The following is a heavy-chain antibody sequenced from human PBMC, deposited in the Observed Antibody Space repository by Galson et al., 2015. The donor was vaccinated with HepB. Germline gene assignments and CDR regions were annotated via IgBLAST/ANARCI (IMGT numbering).Heavy chain of an antibody. D-gene: IGHD3-22*01. CDR2: IDAGNGNT. CDR3: ARGPRYYYDTTFDH. V-gene: IGHV1-3*01. J-gene: IGHJ4*02. Sequence: SVKVSCKASGYTFTNYAMDWVRQAPGQRLEWMGWIDAGNGNTKYSQRFQGRVTITRDTSASTVYMELSSLRSEDTAVYYCARGPRYYYDTTFDHWGQGTLVTVSS. CDR1: GYTFTNYA.